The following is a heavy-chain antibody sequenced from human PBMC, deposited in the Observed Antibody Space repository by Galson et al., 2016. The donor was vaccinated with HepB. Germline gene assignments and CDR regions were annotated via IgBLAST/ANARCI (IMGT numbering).Heavy chain of an antibody. CDR1: GLTVSSSH. D-gene: IGHD6-19*01. CDR2: IHRDATT. V-gene: IGHV3-53*01. J-gene: IGHJ6*02. Sequence: SLRLSCAASGLTVSSSHISWVRQAPGKGLEWVSTIHRDATTYYTDPVKGRFTMSRDNAKNTLYLQMNSLRAEDTAIYYCTREAIAVASTLYYYGVDVWGQGTTVIVSS. CDR3: TREAIAVASTLYYYGVDV.